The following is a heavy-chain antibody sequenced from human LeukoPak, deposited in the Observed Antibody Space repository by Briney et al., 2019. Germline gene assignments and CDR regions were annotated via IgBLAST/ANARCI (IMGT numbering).Heavy chain of an antibody. Sequence: GESVKISCNVFGSTFTFYWVAWVRQLPGKGLEWMGIIYPRDSANIYSPFFHGQVNISDDESTIRAFLQWSSLKASDIGMYYCARRTRGDNYYFDYWGHGTLVTVS. V-gene: IGHV5-51*01. J-gene: IGHJ4*01. CDR3: ARRTRGDNYYFDY. D-gene: IGHD4-17*01. CDR1: GSTFTFYW. CDR2: IYPRDSAN.